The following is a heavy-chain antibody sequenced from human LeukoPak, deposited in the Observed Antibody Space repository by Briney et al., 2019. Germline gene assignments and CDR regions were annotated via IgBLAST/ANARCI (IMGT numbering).Heavy chain of an antibody. V-gene: IGHV4-39*07. J-gene: IGHJ4*02. CDR2: IYYSGST. Sequence: SETLSLTFTVSGGSISSSSYYWGWIRQPPGKGLEWIGSIYYSGSTYYNPSLKSRVTLSVDTSKNQFSLELSSVTAADTAVYYCARNKAAAGVFDYWGQGTLVTVSS. CDR1: GGSISSSSYY. D-gene: IGHD6-13*01. CDR3: ARNKAAAGVFDY.